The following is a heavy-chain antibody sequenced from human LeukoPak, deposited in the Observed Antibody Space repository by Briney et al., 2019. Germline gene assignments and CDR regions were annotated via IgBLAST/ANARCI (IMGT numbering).Heavy chain of an antibody. D-gene: IGHD3-3*01. V-gene: IGHV4-59*01. CDR3: ARSGTYYDFWSGYYRYWYFDL. J-gene: IGHJ2*01. Sequence: PSETLSLTCTVSGGSISSYYWSWIRQPPGKGLEWIGYIYYSGSTNYNPSLKSRVTISVDTSKNQFSLKLSSVTAADTAVYYCARSGTYYDFWSGYYRYWYFDLWGRGTLVTVSS. CDR1: GGSISSYY. CDR2: IYYSGST.